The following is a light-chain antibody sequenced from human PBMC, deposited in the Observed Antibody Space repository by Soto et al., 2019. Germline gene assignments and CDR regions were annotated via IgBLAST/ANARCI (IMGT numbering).Light chain of an antibody. CDR3: QQSYSTVWT. CDR2: AAS. Sequence: DIQLTQSPSFLSASVGYIVTITFRASQSISSYLNWYQQKPGKAPKLLIYAASSLQSGVPSRFSGSGSGTDFTLTISSLQPEDFATYYCQQSYSTVWTFGQGTKVDI. CDR1: QSISSY. V-gene: IGKV1-39*01. J-gene: IGKJ1*01.